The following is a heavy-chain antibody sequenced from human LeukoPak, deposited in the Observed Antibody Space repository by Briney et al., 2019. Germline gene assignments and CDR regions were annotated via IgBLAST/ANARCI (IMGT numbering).Heavy chain of an antibody. CDR3: ARGRAARLHY. D-gene: IGHD6-6*01. J-gene: IGHJ4*02. CDR2: INHSGST. CDR1: GGSFSGYY. V-gene: IGHV4-34*01. Sequence: PSETLSLTCAVYGGSFSGYYWSWIRQPPGKGLEWIGEINHSGSTNYNPSLKSRVTISVDTSENQFSLKLSSVTAADTAVYYCARGRAARLHYWGQGTLVTVSS.